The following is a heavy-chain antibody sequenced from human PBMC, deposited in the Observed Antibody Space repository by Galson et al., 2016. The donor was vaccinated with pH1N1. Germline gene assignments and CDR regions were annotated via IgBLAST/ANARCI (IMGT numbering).Heavy chain of an antibody. CDR1: GYIFTSQW. V-gene: IGHV5-51*03. CDR2: VNPGGSTI. D-gene: IGHD4-17*01. CDR3: ARQYDFGDYRGNAFDI. J-gene: IGHJ3*02. Sequence: SGAEVKKPGESLKISCKASGYIFTSQWIAWVRQVPGKGLEWVGVVNPGGSTIRYSPSFQGQVPISSDKSISTAYLQWISRRASDTAMYYCARQYDFGDYRGNAFDIWGQGTVVIVSS.